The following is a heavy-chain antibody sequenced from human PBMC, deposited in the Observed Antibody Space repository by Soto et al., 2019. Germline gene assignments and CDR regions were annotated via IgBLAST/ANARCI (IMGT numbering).Heavy chain of an antibody. Sequence: QLQVQESGPGLVKPSETLSLTCSVSGGSINNNDYYWGWIRQPPGKGLELIGNIGYSGSTFYNPSPKSPVTLVHEQSQNQGSPKLGLVAGPEPAGYFRGEYSPPMPGGSWGQGTLGTVSS. CDR2: IGYSGST. D-gene: IGHD2-21*01. V-gene: IGHV4-39*01. J-gene: IGHJ5*01. CDR3: GEYSPPMPGGS. CDR1: GGSINNNDYY.